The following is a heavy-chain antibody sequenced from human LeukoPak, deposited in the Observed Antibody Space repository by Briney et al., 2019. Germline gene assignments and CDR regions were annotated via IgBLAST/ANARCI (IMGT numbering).Heavy chain of an antibody. V-gene: IGHV3-23*01. D-gene: IGHD2-2*01. CDR3: AKGHQDCSTTSCSYYFDY. CDR1: GFTFSTYA. J-gene: IGHJ4*02. Sequence: GGSPRLSCAASGFTFSTYAMSWVRQAPGKGLEWVSPISGSGVSTYSADSVRGRFTISRDNSKNTLYLQMNSLRAEDTAVYYCAKGHQDCSTTSCSYYFDYWGQGTLVTVSS. CDR2: ISGSGVST.